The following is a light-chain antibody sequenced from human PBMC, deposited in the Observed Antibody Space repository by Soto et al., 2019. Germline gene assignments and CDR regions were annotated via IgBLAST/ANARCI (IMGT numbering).Light chain of an antibody. CDR3: QQYYSYPRT. CDR2: AAS. J-gene: IGKJ1*01. CDR1: QSISAW. V-gene: IGKV1-5*01. Sequence: DIQMTQSPSTLSASVGDRVSIDCRASQSISAWLAWYQQKPGKAPRLLIYAASSLQSGVPSRFSGSESGTHFTLTISSLQPEDFATYYCQQYYSYPRTFGQGTKVDIK.